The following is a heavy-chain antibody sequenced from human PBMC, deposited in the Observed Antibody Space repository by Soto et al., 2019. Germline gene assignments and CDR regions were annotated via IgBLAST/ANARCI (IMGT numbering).Heavy chain of an antibody. J-gene: IGHJ3*02. V-gene: IGHV1-46*03. Sequence: ASVKVSCKASGYTFTSYYMHWVRQAPGQGLEWMGIINPSGGSTSYAQKFQGRVTMTRDTSTSTVYMELSSLRSEDTAVYYCASCSGGSCYRPSHAFDIWGKGKMVPVSS. D-gene: IGHD2-15*01. CDR3: ASCSGGSCYRPSHAFDI. CDR2: INPSGGST. CDR1: GYTFTSYY.